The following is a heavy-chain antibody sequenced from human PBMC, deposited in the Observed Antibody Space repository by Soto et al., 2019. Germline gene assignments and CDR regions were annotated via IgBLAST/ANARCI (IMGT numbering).Heavy chain of an antibody. Sequence: SETLSLTCAVSGGSISSSNWWSWVRQPPGKGMEWIGEIYHSGSTNYNPSLKSRVTISVDKSKNQFSLKLSSVTAADTAVYYCARLSEREWWLAASYYFDYWGQGTLVTVSS. CDR1: GGSISSSNW. V-gene: IGHV4-4*02. CDR3: ARLSEREWWLAASYYFDY. J-gene: IGHJ4*02. D-gene: IGHD2-15*01. CDR2: IYHSGST.